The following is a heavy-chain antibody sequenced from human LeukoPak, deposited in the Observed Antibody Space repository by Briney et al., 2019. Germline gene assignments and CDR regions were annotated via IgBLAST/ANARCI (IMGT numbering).Heavy chain of an antibody. CDR3: ARDDPTPGGMDV. D-gene: IGHD3-10*01. V-gene: IGHV3-30*03. CDR2: ISYDGSNK. Sequence: GGSLRLSCAASGFTFSSYGMHWVRQAPGKGLEWVAVISYDGSNKYYADSVKGRFTISRDNSKNTLYLQMNSLRAEDTAVYYCARDDPTPGGMDVWGQGTTVTVSS. CDR1: GFTFSSYG. J-gene: IGHJ6*02.